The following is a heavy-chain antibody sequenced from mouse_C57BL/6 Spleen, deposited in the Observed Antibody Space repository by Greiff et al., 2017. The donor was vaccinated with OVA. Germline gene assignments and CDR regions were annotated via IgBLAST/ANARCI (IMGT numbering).Heavy chain of an antibody. CDR1: GFTFSDYY. CDR2: INYDGSST. J-gene: IGHJ1*03. CDR3: ARRLYDYWYFDV. D-gene: IGHD2-3*01. Sequence: EVMLVESEGGLVQPGSSMKLSCTASGFTFSDYYMAWVRQVPEKGLEWVANINYDGSSTYYLDSLKSRFIISRDNAKNILYLQMSSLKSEDTATYYCARRLYDYWYFDVWGTGTTGTVSS. V-gene: IGHV5-16*02.